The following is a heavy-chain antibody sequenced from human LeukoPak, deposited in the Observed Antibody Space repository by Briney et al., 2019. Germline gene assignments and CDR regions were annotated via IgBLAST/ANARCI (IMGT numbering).Heavy chain of an antibody. CDR1: GFXFSDYY. D-gene: IGHD1-26*01. CDR3: ARAYSGSYPDFDY. CDR2: ISSSSSYT. J-gene: IGHJ4*02. V-gene: IGHV3-11*03. Sequence: PGGSLRLSCAASGFXFSDYYISWIRQAPGKGLEWVSYISSSSSYTNYADSVKGRFTISRDNAKNSLYLQMNSLRAEDTAVYYCARAYSGSYPDFDYWGQGTLVTVSS.